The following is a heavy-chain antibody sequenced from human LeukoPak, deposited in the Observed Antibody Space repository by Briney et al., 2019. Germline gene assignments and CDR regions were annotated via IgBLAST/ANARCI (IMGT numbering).Heavy chain of an antibody. D-gene: IGHD3-3*01. V-gene: IGHV3-48*01. CDR2: ISSSSTI. J-gene: IGHJ4*02. CDR3: ARSDFSDY. CDR1: GFTFSSYS. Sequence: GGSLRLSCAASGFTFSSYSMNWVRQAPGKGLEWVSYISSSSTIYYADSVRGRFTISRDNAKNSLHLQMNSLRAEDTAVYYCARSDFSDYWGQGTLVTVSS.